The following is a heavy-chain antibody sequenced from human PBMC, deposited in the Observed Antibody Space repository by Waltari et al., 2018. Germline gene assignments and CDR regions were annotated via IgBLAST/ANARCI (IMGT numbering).Heavy chain of an antibody. V-gene: IGHV3-9*01. D-gene: IGHD7-27*01. Sequence: EVQLVESGGGLVQPGRSLRLSCAAYGFTFTHYAMHWVRQAPGKGLDCVSGISRNSGSICYAGSVKGRFTISRDNAKNSLYLQMSSLTAEDTALYYCAKLTSDAYDVWGQGTMVTVSS. CDR1: GFTFTHYA. CDR3: AKLTSDAYDV. CDR2: ISRNSGSI. J-gene: IGHJ3*01.